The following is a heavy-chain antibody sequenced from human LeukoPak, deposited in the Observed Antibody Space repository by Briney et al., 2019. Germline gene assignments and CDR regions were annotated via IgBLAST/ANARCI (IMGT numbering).Heavy chain of an antibody. CDR2: IIPIFGTA. Sequence: GASVKVSCKASGGTFSSYAISWVRQAPGQGLEWMGGIIPIFGTANYAQKLQGRVTMTTDTSTSTAYMELRSLRSDDTAVYYCARGGWVTGTTVSDAFDIWGQGTMVTVSS. D-gene: IGHD1-7*01. CDR3: ARGGWVTGTTVSDAFDI. J-gene: IGHJ3*02. CDR1: GGTFSSYA. V-gene: IGHV1-69*05.